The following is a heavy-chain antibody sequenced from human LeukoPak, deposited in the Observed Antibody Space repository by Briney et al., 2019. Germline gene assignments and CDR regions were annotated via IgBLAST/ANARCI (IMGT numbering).Heavy chain of an antibody. CDR3: ASGTTVTNFAY. CDR2: IYYSGST. D-gene: IGHD4-17*01. Sequence: PSETLPLTCTVSGGSISSSSYYWGWIRQPPGKGLEWIGSIYYSGSTHYNPSLKSRVTISVDTSKNQFSLKLSSVTAADTAVYYCASGTTVTNFAYWGQGTLVTVSS. CDR1: GGSISSSSYY. V-gene: IGHV4-39*07. J-gene: IGHJ4*02.